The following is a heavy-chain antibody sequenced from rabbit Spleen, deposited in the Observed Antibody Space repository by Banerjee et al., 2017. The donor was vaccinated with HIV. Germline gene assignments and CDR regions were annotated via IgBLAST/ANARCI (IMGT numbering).Heavy chain of an antibody. Sequence: SSGDTYYASWAKGRITISKTSSTTVTLQMTSLTVADTATYFCARDDDGHGGWVYALWGQGTLVTVS. J-gene: IGHJ4*01. CDR2: SSGDT. V-gene: IGHV1S40*01. D-gene: IGHD5-1*01. CDR3: ARDDDGHGGWVYAL.